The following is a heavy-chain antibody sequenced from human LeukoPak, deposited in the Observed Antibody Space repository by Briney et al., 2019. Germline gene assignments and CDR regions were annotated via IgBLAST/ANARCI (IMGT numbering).Heavy chain of an antibody. CDR1: GFTFSTYG. D-gene: IGHD3-9*01. V-gene: IGHV3-30*02. Sequence: GGSLRLSCEVSGFTFSTYGMHWVRQAPGKGLEWVAFIQYDGSTQYYADSVKGRFTISRDNAKNSLYLQMNSLRAEDTAVYYCARDRNYDILTGYYKGALGYWGQGTLVSVSS. J-gene: IGHJ4*02. CDR3: ARDRNYDILTGYYKGALGY. CDR2: IQYDGSTQ.